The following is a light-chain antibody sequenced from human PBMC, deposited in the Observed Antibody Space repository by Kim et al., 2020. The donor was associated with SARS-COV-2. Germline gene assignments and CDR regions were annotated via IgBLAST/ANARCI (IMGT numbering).Light chain of an antibody. CDR3: QQYYNWPPYT. J-gene: IGKJ2*01. CDR2: GAS. Sequence: EIVLTQSPATVSVSPGESVTLSCRASQSLSNNLAWYRQRPGQAPRLLLYGASTRASGISARFSGSGFGTEFSLTISNLQSEDSAVYYCQQYYNWPPYTFGQGTNLEI. CDR1: QSLSNN. V-gene: IGKV3-15*01.